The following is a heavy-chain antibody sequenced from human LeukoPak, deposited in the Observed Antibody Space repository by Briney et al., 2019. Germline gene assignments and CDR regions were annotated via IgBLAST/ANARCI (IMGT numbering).Heavy chain of an antibody. D-gene: IGHD3-10*01. Sequence: GGSLRLSCAASGFTSSSYSMNWVRQAPGKGLEWVSSISSSSSYIYYADSVKGRFTISRDNAKNPLYLQMNSLRAEDTAVYYCARDRGAITTPHYFDYWGQGTLVTVSS. CDR1: GFTSSSYS. CDR2: ISSSSSYI. V-gene: IGHV3-21*01. CDR3: ARDRGAITTPHYFDY. J-gene: IGHJ4*02.